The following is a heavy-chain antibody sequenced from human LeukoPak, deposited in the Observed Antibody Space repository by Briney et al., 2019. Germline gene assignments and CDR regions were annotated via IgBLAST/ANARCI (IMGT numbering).Heavy chain of an antibody. CDR1: GGSISSSSYY. J-gene: IGHJ4*02. CDR2: IYYSGST. CDR3: ARELFGITPSDY. D-gene: IGHD3-10*01. V-gene: IGHV4-39*01. Sequence: PSETLSLTCTVSGGSISSSSYYCGWIRQPPGKGLEWIGSIYYSGSTYYNPSLKSRFTISVDTSKNQFSLKLSSVTAADTAVYYCARELFGITPSDYWGQGTLVTVSS.